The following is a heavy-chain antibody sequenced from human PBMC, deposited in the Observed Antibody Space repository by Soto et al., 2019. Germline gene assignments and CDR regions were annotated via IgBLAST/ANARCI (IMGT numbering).Heavy chain of an antibody. CDR3: ARTPRVYCSRNSCYFPLFWFDP. CDR2: IKQDGSEK. Sequence: EVQLVESGGGLVQPGGSLRLSCAASGFTFSSYWMSWVRQAPGKGLEWVANIKQDGSEKYYVDSVKGRFTISRDNAKNSLYLQMNSLRAEDTAVYYCARTPRVYCSRNSCYFPLFWFDPWGQGTLVTVSS. V-gene: IGHV3-7*05. CDR1: GFTFSSYW. J-gene: IGHJ5*02. D-gene: IGHD2-2*01.